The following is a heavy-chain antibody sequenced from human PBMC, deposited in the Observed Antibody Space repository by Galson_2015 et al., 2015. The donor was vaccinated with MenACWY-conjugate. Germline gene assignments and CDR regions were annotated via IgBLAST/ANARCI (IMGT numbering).Heavy chain of an antibody. V-gene: IGHV3-23*01. J-gene: IGHJ4*02. CDR2: ISGSGGST. D-gene: IGHD2-15*01. CDR1: GFTFSSYD. CDR3: AKARCSGGSCYPRGYFDY. Sequence: SLRLSCAASGFTFSSYDMSWVRQAPGKGLEWVSAISGSGGSTYYADSVKGRFTISRDNSKNTLYLQMNSLRAEDTAVYYCAKARCSGGSCYPRGYFDYWGQGTLVTVSS.